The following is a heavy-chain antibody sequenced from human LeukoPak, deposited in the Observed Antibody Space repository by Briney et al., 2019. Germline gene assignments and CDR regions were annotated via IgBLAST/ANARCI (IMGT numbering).Heavy chain of an antibody. V-gene: IGHV3-21*04. CDR2: ISHSNGYI. D-gene: IGHD3-10*01. J-gene: IGHJ6*02. Sequence: GGSLRLSCAASGFTFSTYNMNWVRQTPGKGLEWVSSISHSNGYIYYADSVKGRFTISRDNAKNSLYLQMNSLRAEDTAVYYCGGPIWFGELLDVWGQGTTVTVSS. CDR3: GGPIWFGELLDV. CDR1: GFTFSTYN.